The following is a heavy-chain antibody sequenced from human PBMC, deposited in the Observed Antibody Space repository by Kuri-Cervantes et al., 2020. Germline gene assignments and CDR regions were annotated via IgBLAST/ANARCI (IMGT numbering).Heavy chain of an antibody. J-gene: IGHJ4*02. CDR3: ATDLVGNYVAFDY. V-gene: IGHV1-2*02. CDR2: INPNSGGT. Sequence: ASVKVSCKASGYTFTGYYMHWVRQAPGQGLEWMGWINPNSGGTIYAQKFQGRVTMTEDTSTDTAYMELSSLRSEDTAVYYCATDLVGNYVAFDYWGQGTLVTVSS. CDR1: GYTFTGYY. D-gene: IGHD1-7*01.